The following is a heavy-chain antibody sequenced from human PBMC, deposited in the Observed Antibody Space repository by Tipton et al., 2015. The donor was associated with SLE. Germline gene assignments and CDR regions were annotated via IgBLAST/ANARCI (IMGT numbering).Heavy chain of an antibody. D-gene: IGHD4-11*01. V-gene: IGHV4-59*01. CDR3: ARWAGPTVNFDY. CDR2: IYYSGST. CDR1: GGSISSYY. J-gene: IGHJ4*02. Sequence: TLSLTCTVSGGSISSYYWSWIRQPPGKGLEWIGYIYYSGSTNYNPSLKSRVTISVDTSKNQFSLKLSSVTAADTAVHYFARWAGPTVNFDYWGQGTLVTVSS.